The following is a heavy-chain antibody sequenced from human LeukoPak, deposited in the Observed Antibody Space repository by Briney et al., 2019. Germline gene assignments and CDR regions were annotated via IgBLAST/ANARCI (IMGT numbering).Heavy chain of an antibody. CDR2: IYYSGST. Sequence: SETLSLTCTVSGGSISSYYWSWIRQPPGKGLEWIGYIYYSGSTNYNPSLKSRVTISVDTSKNQFSLKLSSVTAADTAVYYCATDYYDSSGIDSYYFDYWGQGTLVTVSS. CDR1: GGSISSYY. CDR3: ATDYYDSSGIDSYYFDY. J-gene: IGHJ4*02. D-gene: IGHD3-22*01. V-gene: IGHV4-59*01.